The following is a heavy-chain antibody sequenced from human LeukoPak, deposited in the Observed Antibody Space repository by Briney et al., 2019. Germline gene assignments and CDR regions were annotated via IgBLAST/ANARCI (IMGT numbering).Heavy chain of an antibody. D-gene: IGHD4-17*01. CDR3: ARGPNTTTTVTEGDFDY. Sequence: PGGSLRLSCAASGFTFSSYEMNWVRQAPGKGLEWVSYISSSGSTIYYADSVKGRFTISRDNAKNSLYLQMNSLRAEDTAVYYCARGPNTTTTVTEGDFDYWGQGTLVTVSS. CDR2: ISSSGSTI. J-gene: IGHJ4*02. CDR1: GFTFSSYE. V-gene: IGHV3-48*03.